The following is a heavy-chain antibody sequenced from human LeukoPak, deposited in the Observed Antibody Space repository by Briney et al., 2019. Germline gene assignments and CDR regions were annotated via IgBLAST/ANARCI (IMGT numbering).Heavy chain of an antibody. CDR2: ISSNGRNA. CDR1: GFIYGNSA. D-gene: IGHD3-10*01. Sequence: GGSLRLSCTASGFIYGNSAMSWIRQAPGKGLEWVSVISSNGRNAHYADSVVGRFTISRDNSKSTLELQMDNLNTEDTAVYYCAKDGRVGELLSAIEVWGQGTPVTVSS. J-gene: IGHJ4*01. CDR3: AKDGRVGELLSAIEV. V-gene: IGHV3-23*01.